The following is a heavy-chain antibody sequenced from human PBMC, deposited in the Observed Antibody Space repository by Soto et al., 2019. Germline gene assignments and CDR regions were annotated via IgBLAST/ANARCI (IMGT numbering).Heavy chain of an antibody. CDR2: IIPIFGTA. J-gene: IGHJ4*02. CDR1: GGTFSSYA. CDR3: ARDSSSSRGGYYFDY. V-gene: IGHV1-69*13. D-gene: IGHD6-6*01. Sequence: SVKVSCKASGGTFSSYAISWVRQAPGQGLEWMGGIIPIFGTANYAQKFQGRVTITADESTSTAYMELSSLRSEDTAVYYCARDSSSSRGGYYFDYWGQGTLVTVSS.